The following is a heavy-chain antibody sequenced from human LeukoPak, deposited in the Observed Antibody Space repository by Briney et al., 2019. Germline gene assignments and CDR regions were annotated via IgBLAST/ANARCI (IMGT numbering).Heavy chain of an antibody. J-gene: IGHJ4*02. CDR2: ISWNSGSI. V-gene: IGHV3-9*01. D-gene: IGHD2-21*02. CDR3: AAFAYCGGDCYPSFDY. CDR1: GFTFSSYS. Sequence: GGSLRLSCAASGFTFSSYSMNWVRQALGKGLEWVSGISWNSGSIGYADSVKGRFTISRDNARNSLYLQMNSLRAEDTALYYCAAFAYCGGDCYPSFDYWGQGTLVTVSS.